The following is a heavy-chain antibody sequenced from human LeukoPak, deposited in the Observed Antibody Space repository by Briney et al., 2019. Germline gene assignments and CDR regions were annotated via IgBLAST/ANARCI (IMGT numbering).Heavy chain of an antibody. CDR2: IYYSGNT. CDR1: GGSISSSAYY. V-gene: IGHV4-39*07. D-gene: IGHD3-22*01. CDR3: GRDSRGPDS. Sequence: PSETLSLTCSVSGGSISSSAYYWGWIRQPPGQGLEWIGSIYYSGNTYYNPSLKSRVTISVDTSKNQISLRLNSVTAADTAVYYCGRDSRGPDSWGQGTLVTVSS. J-gene: IGHJ4*02.